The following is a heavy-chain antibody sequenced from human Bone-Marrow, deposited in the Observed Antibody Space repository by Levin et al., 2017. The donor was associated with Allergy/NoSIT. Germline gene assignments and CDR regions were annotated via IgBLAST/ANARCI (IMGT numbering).Heavy chain of an antibody. J-gene: IGHJ3*02. V-gene: IGHV2-5*02. CDR2: IYWDDNK. Sequence: VSGPTLVKPTQTLTLTCTFSGFSLSTSGMGVGWIRQPPGKALEWLAVIYWDDNKRYSPSLKSRLTITKDTSKTQVVLTMTNMDPVDTATYFCAHSAYCGDDCDTYAFDIWGQGTVVTVSS. CDR1: GFSLSTSGMG. CDR3: AHSAYCGDDCDTYAFDI. D-gene: IGHD2-21*02.